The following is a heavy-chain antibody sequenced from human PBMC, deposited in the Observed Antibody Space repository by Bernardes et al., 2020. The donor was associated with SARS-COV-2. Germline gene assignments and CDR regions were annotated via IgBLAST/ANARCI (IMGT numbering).Heavy chain of an antibody. CDR2: IYWSDDK. CDR1: GFSLTTSGVG. D-gene: IGHD2-15*01. CDR3: AHNKILRGSGYGGFDY. Sequence: SGPTLVKPTQTLTLTCTFSGFSLTTSGVGVAWIRQPPGKALEWLALIYWSDDKRYSPSLKSRLSIRKDTSKNQVVLTMTNMDPVDTATYYCAHNKILRGSGYGGFDYWGQGTLVTVSS. V-gene: IGHV2-5*01. J-gene: IGHJ4*02.